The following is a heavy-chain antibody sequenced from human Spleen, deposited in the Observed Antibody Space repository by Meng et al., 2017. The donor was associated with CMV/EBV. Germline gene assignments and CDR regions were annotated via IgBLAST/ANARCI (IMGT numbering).Heavy chain of an antibody. CDR3: ARGTIGYCSSTSCYGYYYYGMDV. CDR1: GYTFTSYD. V-gene: IGHV1-8*03. J-gene: IGHJ6*02. Sequence: ASVKVSCKASGYTFTSYDINWVRQATGQGLEWMGWMNPSSGNTGYAQKFQGRVTITRNTSISTAYMELSSLRSKDTAVYYCARGTIGYCSSTSCYGYYYYGMDVWGQGTTVTVSS. CDR2: MNPSSGNT. D-gene: IGHD2-2*01.